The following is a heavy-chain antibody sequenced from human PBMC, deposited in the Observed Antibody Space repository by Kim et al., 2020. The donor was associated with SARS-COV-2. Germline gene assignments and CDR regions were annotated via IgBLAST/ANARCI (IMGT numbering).Heavy chain of an antibody. CDR3: ARGHSWYETRDPGAFDP. CDR1: GYSFTGYY. Sequence: ASVKVSCKASGYSFTGYYIHWVRLAPGQGLEWMGWINPNSGVTNYAQNFQGRVSMTRDTSMSTAYMELSGLKSDDTAVYYCARGHSWYETRDPGAFDPWGQGILVTVSS. J-gene: IGHJ5*02. D-gene: IGHD1-20*01. CDR2: INPNSGVT. V-gene: IGHV1-2*02.